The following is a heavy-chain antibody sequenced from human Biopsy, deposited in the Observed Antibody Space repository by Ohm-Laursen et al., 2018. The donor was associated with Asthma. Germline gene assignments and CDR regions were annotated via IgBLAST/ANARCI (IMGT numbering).Heavy chain of an antibody. J-gene: IGHJ4*02. CDR1: GTHFGSYN. Sequence: SLRLSCSASGTHFGSYNMHWARQAPGKGLEWVAVITFDGSTQHYGDSVKGRFTISRGNSKNMLFLQMNSLRAEDTAVYYCSRDTLGYYFDIWGQGTQVTVSS. V-gene: IGHV3-30-3*01. CDR3: SRDTLGYYFDI. CDR2: ITFDGSTQ. D-gene: IGHD6-13*01.